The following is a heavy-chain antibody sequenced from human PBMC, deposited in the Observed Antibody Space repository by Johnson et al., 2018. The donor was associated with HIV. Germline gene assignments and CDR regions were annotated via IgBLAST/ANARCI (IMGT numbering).Heavy chain of an antibody. J-gene: IGHJ3*02. CDR1: GFTFDDYA. D-gene: IGHD1-26*01. CDR3: ARDGWEQRGETVGDGFDI. CDR2: INWHGGST. V-gene: IGHV3-9*01. Sequence: EVQLVESGGGLVQPGRSLRLSCAASGFTFDDYAMHWVRQAPGKGLEWVSGINWHGGSTGYADSVKGRFTISIDNTKNSVYLQMNSLRVEDTAFYYCARDGWEQRGETVGDGFDIWGQGTMVTVS.